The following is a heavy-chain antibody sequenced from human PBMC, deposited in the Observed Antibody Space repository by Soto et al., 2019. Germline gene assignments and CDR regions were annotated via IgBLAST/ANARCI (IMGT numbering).Heavy chain of an antibody. CDR2: MNPNSGNT. V-gene: IGHV1-8*01. Sequence: SVKGSCKASGYTFTSYDINWVRQATVQGLEWMGWMNPNSGNTGYAQKFQGRVTMTRNTSISTAYMELSSLRSEDTAVYYCASGAGYCGGDCSGYWGQGTLVTV. J-gene: IGHJ4*02. CDR3: ASGAGYCGGDCSGY. D-gene: IGHD2-21*02. CDR1: GYTFTSYD.